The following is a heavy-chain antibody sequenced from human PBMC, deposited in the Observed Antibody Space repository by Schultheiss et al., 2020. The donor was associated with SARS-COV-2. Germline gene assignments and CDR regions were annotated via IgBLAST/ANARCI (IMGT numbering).Heavy chain of an antibody. CDR2: IWYDGSNK. Sequence: GESLKISCAASGFTFSSYAMSWVRQAPGKGLEWVAVIWYDGSNKYYADSVKGRFTISRDNSKNTLYLQMNSLRAEDTAVYYCARDNTYYGPMDVWGQGTTVTVSS. CDR1: GFTFSSYA. CDR3: ARDNTYYGPMDV. J-gene: IGHJ6*02. D-gene: IGHD3-10*01. V-gene: IGHV3-33*08.